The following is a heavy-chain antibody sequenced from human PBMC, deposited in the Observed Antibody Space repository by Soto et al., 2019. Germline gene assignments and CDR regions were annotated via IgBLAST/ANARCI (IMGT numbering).Heavy chain of an antibody. D-gene: IGHD3-3*01. J-gene: IGHJ4*02. Sequence: GGSLRLSCAASGFTFSSYSMNWVRQAPGKGLEWVSYISSSSSTIYYADSVKGRFTISRDNAKNSLYLQMNSLRDEDTAVYYCARDVNPLLRFLDLYYFDYWGQGTLVTVSS. CDR1: GFTFSSYS. CDR2: ISSSSSTI. V-gene: IGHV3-48*02. CDR3: ARDVNPLLRFLDLYYFDY.